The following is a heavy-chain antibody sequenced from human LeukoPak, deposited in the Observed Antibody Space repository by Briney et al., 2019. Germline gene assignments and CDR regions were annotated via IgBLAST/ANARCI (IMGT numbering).Heavy chain of an antibody. J-gene: IGHJ4*02. D-gene: IGHD1-26*01. V-gene: IGHV4-59*01. CDR2: IYYSGST. CDR3: ATFPSGSYSAY. CDR1: GGSISSYY. Sequence: SETLSLTCTVSGGSISSYYWSWIRQPPGKGLEWIGYIYYSGSTNYSPSLKSRVTISVDTSKNQFSLKLSSVTAADTAVYYCATFPSGSYSAYWGQGTLVTVSS.